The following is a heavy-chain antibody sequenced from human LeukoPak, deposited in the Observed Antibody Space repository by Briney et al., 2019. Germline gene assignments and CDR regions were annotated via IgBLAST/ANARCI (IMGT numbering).Heavy chain of an antibody. J-gene: IGHJ6*03. CDR1: GGSFSGYY. D-gene: IGHD3-22*01. V-gene: IGHV4-34*01. CDR2: INHSGST. CDR3: ARGLPYYYDSSGPYYYYYMDV. Sequence: SETLSLTCAVYGGSFSGYYWSWIRKPPGKGLEWIGEINHSGSTNYNPSLKSRVTISVDTSKNQFSLKLSSVTAADTAVYYCARGLPYYYDSSGPYYYYYMDVWGKGTTVTVSS.